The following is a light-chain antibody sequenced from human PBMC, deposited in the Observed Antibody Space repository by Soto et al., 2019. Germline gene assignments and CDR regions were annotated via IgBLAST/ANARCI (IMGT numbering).Light chain of an antibody. CDR2: AAS. CDR3: QQYGSSRWT. J-gene: IGKJ1*01. CDR1: QGVSSTY. Sequence: PGERATLSCRASQGVSSTYLAWYQQKPGQAPRPLISAASSRATGTPDRFSGSGSGTDFTLTISRLEPEDFAVYYCQQYGSSRWTFGQGTKVDIK. V-gene: IGKV3-20*01.